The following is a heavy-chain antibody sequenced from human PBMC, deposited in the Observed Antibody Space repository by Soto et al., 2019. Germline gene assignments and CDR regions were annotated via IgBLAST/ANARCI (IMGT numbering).Heavy chain of an antibody. CDR2: ISYDGSDK. CDR1: GFPFTSYG. CDR3: VGGRYYCAY. Sequence: QVQLVESGGGVVQPGRSLRLSCAASGFPFTSYGMHWVREGPDKGLEWVAIISYDGSDKYYADSVKGRFTISRDNSKNTQYLQMSSLRPEDTPLYYCVGGRYYCAYRGQGTLVIVSS. V-gene: IGHV3-30*03. D-gene: IGHD3-10*01. J-gene: IGHJ4*02.